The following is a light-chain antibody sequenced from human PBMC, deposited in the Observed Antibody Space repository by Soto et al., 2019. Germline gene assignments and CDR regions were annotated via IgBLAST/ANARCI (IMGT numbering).Light chain of an antibody. Sequence: EIVLTQSPGTLSLSPGERSTLSFMSSQSVSNNYLAWYQQKPGQAPRLLIYDASTRATGIPARFSGSGSGTEFTLAISSLQPEDFAVYYCQHYHGWPITFGQGTRLE. V-gene: IGKV3-15*01. CDR1: QSVSNN. CDR3: QHYHGWPIT. J-gene: IGKJ5*01. CDR2: DAS.